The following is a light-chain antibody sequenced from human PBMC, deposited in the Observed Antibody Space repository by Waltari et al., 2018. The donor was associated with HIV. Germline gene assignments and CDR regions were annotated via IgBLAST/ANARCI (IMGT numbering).Light chain of an antibody. J-gene: IGLJ2*01. CDR3: SAWDDKLTALV. V-gene: IGLV1-47*01. Sequence: QSVLTQPPSASGTPGQRVTISCSGNSYNIGNNFVSWYQQVPGMAPKLLSYQNDHRPSGVPHRFSASKSGTSASLSISGLRSEDEADYYCSAWDDKLTALVFGGGTKLTDL. CDR1: SYNIGNNF. CDR2: QND.